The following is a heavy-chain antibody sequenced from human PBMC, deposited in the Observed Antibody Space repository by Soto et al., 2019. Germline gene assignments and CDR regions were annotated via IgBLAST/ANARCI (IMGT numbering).Heavy chain of an antibody. V-gene: IGHV1-2*04. D-gene: IGHD2-2*01. CDR3: ARGRLPKQSSTSRSYGMDV. J-gene: IGHJ6*02. CDR1: GYTFTGYY. CDR2: INPNSGGT. Sequence: ASVKVSCKASGYTFTGYYMHWVRQAPGQGLEWMGWINPNSGGTNYAQKFQGWVTMTRDTSISTAYMELSGLRSDDTAVYYCARGRLPKQSSTSRSYGMDVWGQGTTVTVSS.